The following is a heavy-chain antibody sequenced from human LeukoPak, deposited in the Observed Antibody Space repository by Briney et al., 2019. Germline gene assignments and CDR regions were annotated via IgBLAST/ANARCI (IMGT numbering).Heavy chain of an antibody. CDR3: ARRRKSGLWFGELSQGYYGMDV. V-gene: IGHV4-39*01. Sequence: PSETLSHTCTVSGGSISSSSYYWGWIRQPPGKGLEWIGSIYYSGSTYYNPSLKSRVTISVDTSKNQFSLKLSSVTAADTAVYYCARRRKSGLWFGELSQGYYGMDVWGQGTTVTVSS. D-gene: IGHD3-10*01. CDR2: IYYSGST. CDR1: GGSISSSSYY. J-gene: IGHJ6*02.